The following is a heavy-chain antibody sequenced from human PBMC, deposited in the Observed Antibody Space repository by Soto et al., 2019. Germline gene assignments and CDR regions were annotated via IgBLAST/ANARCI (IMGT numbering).Heavy chain of an antibody. V-gene: IGHV3-15*07. CDR1: GLTFTNAW. J-gene: IGHJ4*02. CDR2: IKSHTDGGTT. Sequence: VQLVESGGGLVKPGGSLRLSCTVSGLTFTNAWMTWVRQAPGKGLEWVARIKSHTDGGTTDYAAPLQGRFTISRDDSGDTLFLQMNSLKTGDTAVYFCATAPGYWAAAPLDYWGQGTLVTVSS. D-gene: IGHD6-25*01. CDR3: ATAPGYWAAAPLDY.